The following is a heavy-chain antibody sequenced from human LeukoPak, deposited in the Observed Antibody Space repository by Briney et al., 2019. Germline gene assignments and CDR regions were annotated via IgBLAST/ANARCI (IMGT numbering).Heavy chain of an antibody. Sequence: GGSLRLSCAASGFTFSTYAIHWVRQAPGKGLEWVAVISYDGSNKYYADSVKGRFTISRDNSKNTLYLQMNSLRAEDTAVYYCAKESRRYSYDYWGQGTLVTVSS. V-gene: IGHV3-30-3*01. CDR1: GFTFSTYA. J-gene: IGHJ4*02. CDR2: ISYDGSNK. CDR3: AKESRRYSYDY. D-gene: IGHD5-18*01.